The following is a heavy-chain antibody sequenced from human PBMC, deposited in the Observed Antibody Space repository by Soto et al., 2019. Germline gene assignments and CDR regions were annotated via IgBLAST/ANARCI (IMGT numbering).Heavy chain of an antibody. J-gene: IGHJ4*02. Sequence: PGGSLRLSCEGSGFTFSTYAMSWIRQAPGKGLEWVSAISGSGGNTYYADSVKGRFTISRDNSRNTLYLQMDSLRAEDTAIYYCATQDFRGATGTTWGQGTLVTVSS. D-gene: IGHD1-1*01. CDR2: ISGSGGNT. V-gene: IGHV3-23*01. CDR1: GFTFSTYA. CDR3: ATQDFRGATGTT.